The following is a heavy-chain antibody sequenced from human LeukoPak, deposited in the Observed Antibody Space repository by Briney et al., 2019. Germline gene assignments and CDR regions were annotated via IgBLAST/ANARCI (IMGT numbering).Heavy chain of an antibody. Sequence: GASVKVSCKASGYTFSNYYMHWVRQAPGQGLEWMGTINPSGGSTTYAQKFQGRVTMTRDTSTRTVYMELRNLRSEDTAVYYCARDHATIGKYDYWGQGTLVTVPS. CDR3: ARDHATIGKYDY. J-gene: IGHJ4*02. V-gene: IGHV1-46*01. CDR2: INPSGGST. CDR1: GYTFSNYY. D-gene: IGHD3-9*01.